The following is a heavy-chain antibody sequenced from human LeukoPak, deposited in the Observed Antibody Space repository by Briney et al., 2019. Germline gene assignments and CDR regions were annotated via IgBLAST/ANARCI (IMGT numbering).Heavy chain of an antibody. D-gene: IGHD3-3*01. Sequence: PSETLSLTCTVSGYSISSGFYWGWIRQPPGKGLEWIGSIYYSGSTYYNPSLKSRVTISVDTSKNQFSLKLSSVTAADTAVYYCARFYYDFWSGYSYFDYWGQGTLVTVSS. CDR2: IYYSGST. J-gene: IGHJ4*02. V-gene: IGHV4-38-2*02. CDR1: GYSISSGFY. CDR3: ARFYYDFWSGYSYFDY.